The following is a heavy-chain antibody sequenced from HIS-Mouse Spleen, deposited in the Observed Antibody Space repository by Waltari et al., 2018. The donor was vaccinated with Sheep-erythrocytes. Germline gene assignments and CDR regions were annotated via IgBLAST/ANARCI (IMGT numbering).Heavy chain of an antibody. V-gene: IGHV1-18*01. CDR2: KSTYNGNT. J-gene: IGHJ4*02. CDR1: GYTFTSYG. D-gene: IGHD6-13*01. Sequence: QVQLVQSGAEVKKPGASVKVSCKASGYTFTSYGISWVRQAPGQGLEWMGWKSTYNGNTNKAQKLQGRVTLTTDTSTSTAYMGLRSLRPDDTAVYYCARLPGSWYVDYWGQGTLVTVSS. CDR3: ARLPGSWYVDY.